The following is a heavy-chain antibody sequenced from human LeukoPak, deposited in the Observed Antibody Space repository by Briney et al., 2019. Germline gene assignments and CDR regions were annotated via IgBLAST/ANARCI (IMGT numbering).Heavy chain of an antibody. Sequence: GGSLRLSCAASGFTFSSYSMNWVRQAPGKGLEWVSSISSSSSYIYYADSVKGRFTISRDNAKNSLFLQMNSLRAEDTAGYFCVRDRYCGSSSCYNGDFDYWGQGTLVTVSS. D-gene: IGHD2-2*02. CDR2: ISSSSSYI. CDR3: VRDRYCGSSSCYNGDFDY. V-gene: IGHV3-21*01. CDR1: GFTFSSYS. J-gene: IGHJ4*02.